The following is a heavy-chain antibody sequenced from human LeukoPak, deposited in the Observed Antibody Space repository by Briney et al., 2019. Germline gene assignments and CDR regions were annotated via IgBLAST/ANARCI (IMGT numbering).Heavy chain of an antibody. CDR1: GLAFSSSA. CDR2: LGTAGDT. Sequence: HPGGSLRLSCAASGLAFSSSAMSWVRQAPGKGLEWVSALGTAGDTFYPGSVKGRFTISRDNAKKSLFLQMNSLRAEDTAVYYCARQNTPHGNFDYWGQGTLVTVSS. V-gene: IGHV3-13*01. J-gene: IGHJ4*02. D-gene: IGHD5-24*01. CDR3: ARQNTPHGNFDY.